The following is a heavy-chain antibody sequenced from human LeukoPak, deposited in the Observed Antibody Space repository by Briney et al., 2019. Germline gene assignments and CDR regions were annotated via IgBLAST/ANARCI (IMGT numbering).Heavy chain of an antibody. D-gene: IGHD3-16*01. CDR1: GYTFTSYG. Sequence: GASVKVSCKASGYTFTSYGISWVRQAPGQGLEWMGWISAYNGNTNYAQKLQGRVTMTTDTSTSTAYMELRSLRSDDTAVYYCVRGGLGYGYDVSHWLDPWGQGTLVTVSS. J-gene: IGHJ5*02. CDR2: ISAYNGNT. CDR3: VRGGLGYGYDVSHWLDP. V-gene: IGHV1-18*01.